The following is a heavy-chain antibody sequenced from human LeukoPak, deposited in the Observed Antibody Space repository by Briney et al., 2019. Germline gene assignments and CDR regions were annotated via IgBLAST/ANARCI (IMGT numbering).Heavy chain of an antibody. V-gene: IGHV4-59*01. Sequence: PSETLSLTCTVSGGSISSYYWSWIRQPPGKGLDWIGYIYYSGSTNYNPSLKSRVTISVDTSKNQFSLKLSSVTAADTAVYYCARGLFYCSGGSCYDYGMDVWGQGTTVTVSS. CDR1: GGSISSYY. J-gene: IGHJ6*02. D-gene: IGHD2-15*01. CDR3: ARGLFYCSGGSCYDYGMDV. CDR2: IYYSGST.